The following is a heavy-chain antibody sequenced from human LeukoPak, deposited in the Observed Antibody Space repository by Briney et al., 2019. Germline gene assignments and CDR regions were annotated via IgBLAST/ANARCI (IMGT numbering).Heavy chain of an antibody. D-gene: IGHD6-19*01. J-gene: IGHJ5*02. CDR3: ARDLRGWYWVGPVSDT. CDR2: ISYDGSNK. V-gene: IGHV3-30-3*01. CDR1: GFTFSSYA. Sequence: GGSLRLSRAASGFTFSSYAMHWVRQAPGKGLEWVAVISYDGSNKYYADSVKGRFTISRDNSKNTLYLQMNSLRAEDTAVYYCARDLRGWYWVGPVSDTWGQGTLVTVSS.